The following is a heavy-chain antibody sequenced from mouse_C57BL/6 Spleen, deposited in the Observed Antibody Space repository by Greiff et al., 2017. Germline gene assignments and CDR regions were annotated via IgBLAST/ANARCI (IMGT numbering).Heavy chain of an antibody. V-gene: IGHV1-64*01. D-gene: IGHD2-5*01. CDR3: ARTSYSSYAMDY. CDR1: GYTFTSYW. J-gene: IGHJ4*01. CDR2: IHPNSGST. Sequence: VQLQQSGAELVKPGASVKLSCKASGYTFTSYWMHWVKQRPGQGLEWIGMIHPNSGSTNYNEKFKRKATLTVDKSSSTSYMQLSSLTAEDSAVEYWARTSYSSYAMDYWGQGTSVTVSS.